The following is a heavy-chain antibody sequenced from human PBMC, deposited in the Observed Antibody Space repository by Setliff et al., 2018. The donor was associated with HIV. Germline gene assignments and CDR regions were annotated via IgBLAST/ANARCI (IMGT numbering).Heavy chain of an antibody. V-gene: IGHV1-3*04. J-gene: IGHJ5*02. CDR3: VKGQFLEWFNWFDP. D-gene: IGHD3-3*01. CDR1: GYTFTSYA. CDR2: VNTGNGNT. Sequence: ASVKVSCKTSGYTFTSYAIHWVRQAPGQRLEWMGWVNTGNGNTKYSQKVQGRVTITRDTSASTAYMELSSLRSEDTAVYYCVKGQFLEWFNWFDPWGQGTLGTVPQ.